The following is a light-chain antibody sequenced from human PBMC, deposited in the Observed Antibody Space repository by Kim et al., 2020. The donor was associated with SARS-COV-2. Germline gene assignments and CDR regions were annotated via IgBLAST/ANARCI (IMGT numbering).Light chain of an antibody. CDR2: SAS. CDR3: QQYDNWPLT. Sequence: IVLAQSPATLSVSSGERAALSCRASQTVNSHLAWYQQKVGQSPRLLIYSASIRATGLSARFSGSGSGTEFTLTISGLQSEDSAVYYCQQYDNWPLTFGGGTKVDIK. J-gene: IGKJ4*01. V-gene: IGKV3-15*01. CDR1: QTVNSH.